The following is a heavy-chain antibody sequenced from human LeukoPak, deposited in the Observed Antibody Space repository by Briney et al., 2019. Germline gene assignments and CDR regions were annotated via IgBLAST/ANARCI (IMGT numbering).Heavy chain of an antibody. D-gene: IGHD3-22*01. Sequence: GGSLRLSCTASGFTFGDYVMSWVRRAPGKGLEWVGFIRSKAYGGTTKNAASVKGRFTISRDDSRSIAYLQMNSLKTEDTAVYYCTRRYNYDSSGYYYVRDAFDIWGQGTMVTVSS. CDR3: TRRYNYDSSGYYYVRDAFDI. V-gene: IGHV3-49*04. J-gene: IGHJ3*02. CDR1: GFTFGDYV. CDR2: IRSKAYGGTT.